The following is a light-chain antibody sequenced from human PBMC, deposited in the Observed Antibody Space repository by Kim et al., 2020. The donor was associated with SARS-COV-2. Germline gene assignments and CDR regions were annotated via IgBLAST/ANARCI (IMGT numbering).Light chain of an antibody. J-gene: IGKJ5*01. CDR3: QQYDGLIT. CDR1: GSISNW. CDR2: DAS. V-gene: IGKV1-5*01. Sequence: SASVGDRVTSTGRASGSISNWLAWYQLKPGKAPKLLIYDASSLEGGVPSRFSGSGSGTEFPLNISILQPDDFATYYCQQYDGLITFGQGTRLEIK.